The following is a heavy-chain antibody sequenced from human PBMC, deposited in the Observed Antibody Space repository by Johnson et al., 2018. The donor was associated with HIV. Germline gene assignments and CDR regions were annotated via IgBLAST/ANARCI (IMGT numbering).Heavy chain of an antibody. CDR2: MWYDGSNK. J-gene: IGHJ3*02. CDR1: GFTFSTYG. Sequence: QVQLVESGGGVVQPGRSLRLSCAASGFTFSTYGMHWVRQAPGKGLEWVAVMWYDGSNKYYADSVKGRFTISRDNSKNTLYLQMNSLRAEDTAVYYCAKDQWSSSGTNDAFDICGQGTRVTVSS. CDR3: AKDQWSSSGTNDAFDI. V-gene: IGHV3-33*06. D-gene: IGHD6-13*01.